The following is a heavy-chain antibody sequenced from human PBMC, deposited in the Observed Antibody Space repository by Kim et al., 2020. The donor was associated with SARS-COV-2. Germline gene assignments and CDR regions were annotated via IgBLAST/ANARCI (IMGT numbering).Heavy chain of an antibody. D-gene: IGHD2-8*01. V-gene: IGHV1-3*01. CDR3: ARPSFCGDGVCPCYDF. Sequence: ASVKVSCKASGYTFTNYGVHWVRQAPGQSLEWMGWVNAGNGDTHYSPKFQDRITITRDTSATTAYMELSSLRSEDTAVYYCARPSFCGDGVCPCYDFWGQGTLVTVSS. J-gene: IGHJ4*02. CDR2: VNAGNGDT. CDR1: GYTFTNYG.